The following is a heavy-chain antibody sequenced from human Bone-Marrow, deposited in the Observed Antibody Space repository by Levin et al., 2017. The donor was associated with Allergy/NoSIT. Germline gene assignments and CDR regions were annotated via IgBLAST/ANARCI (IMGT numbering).Heavy chain of an antibody. CDR3: ARILFGEISLYYFDY. Sequence: AASVKVSCEGSGYTFSIYYIGWLRQMPGKGLEWMGFINPGDSETTYSPSFQGQVTISVDESIATAYLQWTSLKASDTAMYYCARILFGEISLYYFDYWGQGTQVTVSS. CDR2: INPGDSET. V-gene: IGHV5-51*01. D-gene: IGHD3-10*01. J-gene: IGHJ4*02. CDR1: GYTFSIYY.